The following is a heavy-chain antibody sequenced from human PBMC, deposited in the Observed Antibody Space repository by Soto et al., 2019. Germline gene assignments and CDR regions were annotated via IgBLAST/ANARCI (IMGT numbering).Heavy chain of an antibody. J-gene: IGHJ5*02. V-gene: IGHV1-69*17. CDR2: ITPLFGIP. Sequence: QVQLVQSGAEVKKPGSSVKVSCKASGGTSRSLSITWVRQAPGQGLEWMGGITPLFGIPNYPQKFQCRLTITADKSTGTAYLELSSLRSEDTAVYYFARDTHSAGGWFDTWGRGTLVTVSS. CDR1: GGTSRSLS. CDR3: ARDTHSAGGWFDT. D-gene: IGHD2-15*01.